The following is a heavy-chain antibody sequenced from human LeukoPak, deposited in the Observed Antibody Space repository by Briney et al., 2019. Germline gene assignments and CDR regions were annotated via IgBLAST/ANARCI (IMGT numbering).Heavy chain of an antibody. CDR2: IIPIFGTA. CDR3: AGYPEGLVVPAAMGSDYYYYMDV. Sequence: SVKVSCKASGGTFSSYAISWVRQAPGQGLEWMGGIIPIFGTANYAQKFQGRVTITADESTSTAYMELSSLRSEDTAVYYCAGYPEGLVVPAAMGSDYYYYMDVWGKGTTVTVSS. CDR1: GGTFSSYA. D-gene: IGHD2-2*01. J-gene: IGHJ6*03. V-gene: IGHV1-69*01.